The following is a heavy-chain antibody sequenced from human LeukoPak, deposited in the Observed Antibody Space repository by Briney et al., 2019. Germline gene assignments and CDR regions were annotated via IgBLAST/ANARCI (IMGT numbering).Heavy chain of an antibody. Sequence: SETQSLTCAVYGGSFSGYYWSWIRQPPGKGLEWIGYIYYSGSTSYNPSLKSRVTISVDTSKNQFSLSLRSVTAADTAVYFCARAAYGSGGIFDYWGQGGLVTVSS. J-gene: IGHJ4*02. V-gene: IGHV4-34*11. CDR1: GGSFSGYY. D-gene: IGHD3-10*01. CDR3: ARAAYGSGGIFDY. CDR2: IYYSGST.